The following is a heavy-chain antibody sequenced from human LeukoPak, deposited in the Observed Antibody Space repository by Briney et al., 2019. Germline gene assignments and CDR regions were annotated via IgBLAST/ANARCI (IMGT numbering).Heavy chain of an antibody. J-gene: IGHJ4*02. V-gene: IGHV4-59*01. CDR1: GGSISSYY. D-gene: IGHD6-19*01. Sequence: TXXVSGGSISSYYWSWIRQPPGKGREWIGYIHYSGSTNYNPSLKSRVAISVDTSKNQFSLKKSYVPAADTAVYYCAXXXXXXAGGYXXDYWGQGTXVTVSS. CDR3: AXXXXXXAGGYXXDY. CDR2: IHYSGST.